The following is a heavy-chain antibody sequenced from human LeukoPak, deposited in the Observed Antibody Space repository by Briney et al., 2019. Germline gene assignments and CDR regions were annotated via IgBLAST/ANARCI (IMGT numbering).Heavy chain of an antibody. D-gene: IGHD3-10*01. V-gene: IGHV3-30*03. CDR1: GFTFSSYG. CDR3: ARVNYYGSGSFDY. CDR2: ISYDGSNK. Sequence: GGSLRLSCAASGFTFSSYGMHWVRQAPGKGLEWVAVISYDGSNKYYADSVKGRFTISRDNSKNTLYLQMNSLRAEDTAVYYCARVNYYGSGSFDYWGQGTLVTVSS. J-gene: IGHJ4*02.